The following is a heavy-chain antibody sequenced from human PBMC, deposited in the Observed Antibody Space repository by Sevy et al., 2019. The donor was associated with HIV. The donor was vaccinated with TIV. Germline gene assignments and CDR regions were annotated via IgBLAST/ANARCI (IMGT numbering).Heavy chain of an antibody. J-gene: IGHJ4*02. D-gene: IGHD5-12*01. V-gene: IGHV5-51*01. CDR3: ATLEMATIGYFDY. CDR2: IYPGDSDT. CDR1: GYSFTSYW. Sequence: GESLKISCKGSGYSFTSYWIGWVRQMPGKGLEWMGIIYPGDSDTRYSLSFQGQVTISADKSISTAYLQWSSLKASDTAMYYCATLEMATIGYFDYWGQGTLVTVSS.